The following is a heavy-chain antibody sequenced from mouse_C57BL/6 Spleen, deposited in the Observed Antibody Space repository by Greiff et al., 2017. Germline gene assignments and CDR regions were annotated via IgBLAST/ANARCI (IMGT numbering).Heavy chain of an antibody. CDR1: GFTFSSYA. Sequence: EVKVVESGEGLVKPGGSLKLSCAASGFTFSSYAMSWVRQTPEKRLEWVAYISSGGDYIYYADTVKGRFTISRDNARNTLYLQMSSLKSEDTAMYYCTRDNGNYWYFDVWGTGTTVTVSS. CDR3: TRDNGNYWYFDV. J-gene: IGHJ1*03. D-gene: IGHD2-1*01. CDR2: ISSGGDYI. V-gene: IGHV5-9-1*02.